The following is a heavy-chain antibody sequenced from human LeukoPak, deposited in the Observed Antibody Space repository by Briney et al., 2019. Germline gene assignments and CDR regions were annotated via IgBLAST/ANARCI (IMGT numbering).Heavy chain of an antibody. Sequence: GGSLRLSCAASGFTFSTYAMSWVRQTPGKGLEWVAAISGDNPGTYHADSVKGRFTISRDNSKNTLHLQMSGLRAEDTARYYCAKAPVGHCSGAFCYHFDSWGQGTLVTVSS. V-gene: IGHV3-23*01. CDR1: GFTFSTYA. CDR3: AKAPVGHCSGAFCYHFDS. CDR2: ISGDNPGT. J-gene: IGHJ4*02. D-gene: IGHD2-15*01.